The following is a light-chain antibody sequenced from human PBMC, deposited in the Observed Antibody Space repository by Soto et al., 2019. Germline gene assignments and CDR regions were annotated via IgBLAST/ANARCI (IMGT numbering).Light chain of an antibody. CDR2: GNS. CDR3: QCYDSSLSGWV. J-gene: IGLJ3*02. V-gene: IGLV1-40*01. Sequence: QSVLTQPPSVSGAPGQRVTISCTGSSSNIGAGYDVKWYQQLPGTAPKLLIYGNSNRPSGVPDRFSGSKSGTSASLAITGLQAEDEAAYYCQCYDSSLSGWVFGGGTKLTVL. CDR1: SSNIGAGYD.